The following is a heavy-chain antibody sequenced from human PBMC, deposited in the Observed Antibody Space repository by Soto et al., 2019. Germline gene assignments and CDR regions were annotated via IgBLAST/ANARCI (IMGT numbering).Heavy chain of an antibody. J-gene: IGHJ6*02. D-gene: IGHD1-20*01. CDR2: INHSGTT. Sequence: PSETLSPTCGIYRGSFCGSDCSWVRQTPGAGLEWIGEINHSGTTNYNPSFQNRVTISVGKSTNNFALKMTSVTAADAAVYCCARWRGNVYGSNFYGLDVWGQGTTVTVSS. CDR3: ARWRGNVYGSNFYGLDV. CDR1: RGSFCGSD. V-gene: IGHV4-34*01.